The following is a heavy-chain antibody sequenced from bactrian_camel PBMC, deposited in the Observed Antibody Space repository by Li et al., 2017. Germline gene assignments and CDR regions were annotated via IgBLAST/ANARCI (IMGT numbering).Heavy chain of an antibody. CDR2: ITRGGGGGT. CDR1: GLTFPSYA. Sequence: VQLVESGGDVVQPGASLRLSCVVSGLTFPSYAMNWVRQAPGKEVEWVSGITRGGGGGTDYADSVKGRFTISKDDIKNTLTLIMNNLKPEDTAMYYCTATPTFASGCSSDSWGTPASDYGYWGQGTQVTVS. CDR3: TATPTFASGCSSDSWGTPASDYGY. D-gene: IGHD5*01. J-gene: IGHJ4*01. V-gene: IGHV3S31*01.